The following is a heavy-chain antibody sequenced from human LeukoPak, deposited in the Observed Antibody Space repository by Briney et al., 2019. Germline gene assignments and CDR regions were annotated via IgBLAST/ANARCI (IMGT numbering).Heavy chain of an antibody. J-gene: IGHJ2*01. Sequence: PSETLSLTCAVSGGSITSYYWSWIRQPPGKGLEWIGYIYYSGGTNYNPSLKSRVTISVDTSKNQFSLKLSSVTAADTAVYYCARDLPSFDLWGRGTLVTVSS. V-gene: IGHV4-59*01. CDR3: ARDLPSFDL. CDR1: GGSITSYY. CDR2: IYYSGGT.